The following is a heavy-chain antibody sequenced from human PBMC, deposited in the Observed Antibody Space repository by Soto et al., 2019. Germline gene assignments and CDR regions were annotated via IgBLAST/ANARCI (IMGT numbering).Heavy chain of an antibody. CDR3: AKDHVVGPGIAFDI. D-gene: IGHD3-22*01. CDR2: ISGSGSST. V-gene: IGHV3-23*01. J-gene: IGHJ3*02. Sequence: EGQLLESGGGLVQPGGSLRLSCAASGFTFSSYAMSWVRQAPGKGLEWVSAISGSGSSTYYEDSVKGRFTSSRDNSQNTLYLQMSRLGADDTAVCYCAKDHVVGPGIAFDIWGPGTIGTVSS. CDR1: GFTFSSYA.